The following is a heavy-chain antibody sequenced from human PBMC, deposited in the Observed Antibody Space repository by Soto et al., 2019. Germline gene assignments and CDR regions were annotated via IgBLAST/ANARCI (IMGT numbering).Heavy chain of an antibody. D-gene: IGHD2-15*01. CDR3: VRVAGYCGGGNCYSRNWFDP. CDR2: IYYSGST. V-gene: IGHV4-30-4*01. Sequence: SETLSLTCTVSGGSISSGDYYWSWIRQPPGKGLEWIGYIYYSGSTYYNQSLKSRVTISVDTSKNHFSLKLSSVTAADTAVYYCVRVAGYCGGGNCYSRNWFDPWGQGTLVTSPQ. CDR1: GGSISSGDYY. J-gene: IGHJ5*02.